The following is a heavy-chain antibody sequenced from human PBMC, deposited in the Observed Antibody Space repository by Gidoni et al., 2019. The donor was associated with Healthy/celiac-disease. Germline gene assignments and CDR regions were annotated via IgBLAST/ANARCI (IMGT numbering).Heavy chain of an antibody. D-gene: IGHD6-6*01. Sequence: QLQLLESGGVVVQPGRSLRLSCAASGFTFSSYAMHWVRQAPGKGLEWVAVISYDGSNKYYADSVKGRFTISRDNSKNTLYRQMNSLRAEDTAVYYCAREGRTSSLPTFAQLVPSYYYGRDVWGQGTTVTVSS. CDR3: AREGRTSSLPTFAQLVPSYYYGRDV. J-gene: IGHJ6*02. V-gene: IGHV3-30-3*01. CDR1: GFTFSSYA. CDR2: ISYDGSNK.